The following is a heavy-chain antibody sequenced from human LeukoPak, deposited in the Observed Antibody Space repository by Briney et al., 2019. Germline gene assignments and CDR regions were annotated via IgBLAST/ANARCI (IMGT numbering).Heavy chain of an antibody. Sequence: PSETLSLTCTVSGGSVSSSSYYWGWIRQTPGKGLEWIGTMYYSGSTYYNPSLKSRVTISVDTSKNQFSLKLSSVTAADTAVYYCARHTPNTSGDYYEVLPDYWGQGTLVTVSS. CDR2: MYYSGST. V-gene: IGHV4-39*01. CDR1: GGSVSSSSYY. D-gene: IGHD3-22*01. CDR3: ARHTPNTSGDYYEVLPDY. J-gene: IGHJ4*02.